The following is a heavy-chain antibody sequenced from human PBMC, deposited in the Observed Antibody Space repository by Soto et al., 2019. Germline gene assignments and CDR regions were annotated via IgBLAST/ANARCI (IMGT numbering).Heavy chain of an antibody. CDR2: ISYDGSNK. D-gene: IGHD3-10*01. Sequence: QVQLVESGGGVVQPGRSLRLSCAASGFTFSSYAMHWVRQAPGKGLEWVAVISYDGSNKYYADSVKGRFTISRDNSKNTLYLQMNSLRAEDTAVYYCARDRRRLLWFGEFPRFDYWGQGTLVTVSS. CDR1: GFTFSSYA. V-gene: IGHV3-30-3*01. J-gene: IGHJ4*02. CDR3: ARDRRRLLWFGEFPRFDY.